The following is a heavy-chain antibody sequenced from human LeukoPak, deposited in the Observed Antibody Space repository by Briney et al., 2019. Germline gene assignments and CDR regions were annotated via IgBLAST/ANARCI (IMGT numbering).Heavy chain of an antibody. CDR1: GGSISSSSYY. V-gene: IGHV4-39*07. J-gene: IGHJ4*02. CDR2: IYYSGST. D-gene: IGHD6-19*01. CDR3: AREAVAGTLDY. Sequence: SETLSLTCTVSGGSISSSSYYWGWIRQPPGKGLEWIGSIYYSGSTYHNPSLKSRVSISVDTSKNQFSLMLTSVTAADTAVYYCAREAVAGTLDYWGQGALVTVSS.